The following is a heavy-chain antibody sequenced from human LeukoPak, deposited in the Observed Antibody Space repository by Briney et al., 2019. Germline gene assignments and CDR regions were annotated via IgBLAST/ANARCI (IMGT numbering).Heavy chain of an antibody. CDR2: IYHSGST. D-gene: IGHD3-22*01. Sequence: SETLSLTCAVSVGSFTSSNWWSWVRPPPGKGLEWIGEIYHSGSTNYNPSLKSRVTISVDKSKNQFSLKLSSVTAADTAVYYCARGGAFYDSRRWYFDLWGRGTLVTVSS. CDR1: VGSFTSSNW. CDR3: ARGGAFYDSRRWYFDL. V-gene: IGHV4-4*02. J-gene: IGHJ2*01.